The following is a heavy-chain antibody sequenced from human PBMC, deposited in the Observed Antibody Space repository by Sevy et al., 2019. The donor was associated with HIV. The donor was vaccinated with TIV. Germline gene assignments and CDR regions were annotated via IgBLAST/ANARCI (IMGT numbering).Heavy chain of an antibody. CDR3: ARGGGYCGGDCYSIDY. V-gene: IGHV3-33*08. Sequence: GGSLRLSCAASGFTFSSYVMHWVQAPGKGLEWVALIWYDGTIKYYADSVKGRFTISRDNSKDTLFLQMNSLTPEDTAVYYCARGGGYCGGDCYSIDYWGQGALVTVSS. D-gene: IGHD2-21*02. J-gene: IGHJ4*02. CDR1: GFTFSSYV. CDR2: IWYDGTIK.